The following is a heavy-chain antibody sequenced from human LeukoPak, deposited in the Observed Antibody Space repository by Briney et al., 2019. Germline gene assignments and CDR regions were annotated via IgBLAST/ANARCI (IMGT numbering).Heavy chain of an antibody. V-gene: IGHV1-18*04. D-gene: IGHD5-12*01. CDR2: ISAYNGNT. CDR1: GYSFTSYN. Sequence: ASVKVSCKTSGYSFTSYNLHWVRQAPGQRLEWMGWISAYNGNTNYAQKLQGRVTMTTDTSTSTAYMELRSLRSDDTAVYYCARIAGGYDYVDYWGQGTLVTVSS. J-gene: IGHJ4*02. CDR3: ARIAGGYDYVDY.